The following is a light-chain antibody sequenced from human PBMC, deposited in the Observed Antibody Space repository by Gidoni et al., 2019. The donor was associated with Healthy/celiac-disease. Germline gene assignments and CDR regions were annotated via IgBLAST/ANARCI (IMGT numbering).Light chain of an antibody. CDR3: SSYTSSSNVV. J-gene: IGLJ2*01. CDR1: SSDVGSYNR. Sequence: QSALTQPPSVSGSPGQSVPISCTGPSSDVGSYNRVSWYQQPPGTAPKLMIYEVSNRPSGVPDRFSGSKSGNTASLTISGLQAEDEADYYCSSYTSSSNVVFGGGTKLTVL. CDR2: EVS. V-gene: IGLV2-18*02.